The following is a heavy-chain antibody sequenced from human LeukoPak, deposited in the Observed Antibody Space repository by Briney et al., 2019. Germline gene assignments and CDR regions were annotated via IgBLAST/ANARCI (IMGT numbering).Heavy chain of an antibody. V-gene: IGHV1-18*01. J-gene: IGHJ4*02. CDR1: GYTFFNYG. Sequence: ASVKVSCKASGYTFFNYGISWVRQTPGQGLEWMGWISGHNGNTNYAQKLQGRVTMTTDTSTNTAYMELRSLRSDDTAMYFCARGFNSRTFDYWGQGTLVTVSS. CDR3: ARGFNSRTFDY. CDR2: ISGHNGNT. D-gene: IGHD2/OR15-2a*01.